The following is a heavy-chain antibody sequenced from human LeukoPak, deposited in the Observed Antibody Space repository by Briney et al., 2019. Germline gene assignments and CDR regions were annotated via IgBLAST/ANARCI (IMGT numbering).Heavy chain of an antibody. V-gene: IGHV3-21*01. J-gene: IGHJ6*02. CDR2: ISRSGRDI. CDR3: ARFIAAAAYGMDV. CDR1: GFTFGTYA. D-gene: IGHD6-13*01. Sequence: KSGGSLRLSCAASGFTFGTYAMNWVRQAPGKGLEWVSSISRSGRDIYYADSVRGRFTISRDNARDSLYLQMNSLRVEDTAVYYCARFIAAAAYGMDVWGQGTTVTDSS.